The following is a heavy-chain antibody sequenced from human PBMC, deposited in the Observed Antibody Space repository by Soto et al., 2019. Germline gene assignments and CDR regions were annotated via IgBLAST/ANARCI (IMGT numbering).Heavy chain of an antibody. Sequence: SVKVSCKASGGTFSSYAISWVRQAPGQGLEWMGGIIPIFGTANYAQKFQGRVTITADESTSTAYMELSSLRSEDTAVYYCARKLEDIVVVPAASDRYYYYGMDVWGQGTTVTVSS. V-gene: IGHV1-69*13. J-gene: IGHJ6*02. D-gene: IGHD2-2*01. CDR1: GGTFSSYA. CDR3: ARKLEDIVVVPAASDRYYYYGMDV. CDR2: IIPIFGTA.